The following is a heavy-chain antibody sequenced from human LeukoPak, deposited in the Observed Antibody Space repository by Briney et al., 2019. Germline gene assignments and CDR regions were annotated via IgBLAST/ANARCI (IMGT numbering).Heavy chain of an antibody. CDR1: GYTFTDYY. CDR3: ARGQFYYDYVY. J-gene: IGHJ4*02. V-gene: IGHV1-2*06. D-gene: IGHD3-22*01. Sequence: ASVKVSCKASGYTFTDYYIHWVRQAPGQGLEWMGRINPKSGDTNYAQKFQGRVTMTRDTSISTAYMELSSLRSDDTAVYYCARGQFYYDYVYWGQGTLVTVSS. CDR2: INPKSGDT.